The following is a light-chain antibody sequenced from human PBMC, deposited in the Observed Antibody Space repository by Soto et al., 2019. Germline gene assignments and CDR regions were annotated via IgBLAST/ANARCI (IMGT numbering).Light chain of an antibody. V-gene: IGLV2-14*01. J-gene: IGLJ2*01. CDR1: SSDVGGYNY. Sequence: QSVLTQPASVSGSPGQSITISCPGTSSDVGGYNYVSWYQQHPGKAPKLMIYDVSNRPSGVSNRFSGSKSGNTASLTISGLQAEDEADYYCSSYTSSSPYVVFGGGTKLTVL. CDR2: DVS. CDR3: SSYTSSSPYVV.